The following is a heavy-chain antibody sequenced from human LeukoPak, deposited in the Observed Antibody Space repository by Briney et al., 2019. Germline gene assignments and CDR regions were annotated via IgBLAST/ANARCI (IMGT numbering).Heavy chain of an antibody. CDR2: IWYDGSNK. J-gene: IGHJ6*02. CDR1: GFTFSSYG. CDR3: AKDSRLDYCSNTSCYSYYYYGMDV. V-gene: IGHV3-30*02. Sequence: GGSLRLSCAASGFTFSSYGMHWVRQAPGKGLEWVAVIWYDGSNKYYADSVKGRFTISRDNSKNTLYLQMNSLRAEDTAVYYCAKDSRLDYCSNTSCYSYYYYGMDVWGQGTTVTVSS. D-gene: IGHD2-2*01.